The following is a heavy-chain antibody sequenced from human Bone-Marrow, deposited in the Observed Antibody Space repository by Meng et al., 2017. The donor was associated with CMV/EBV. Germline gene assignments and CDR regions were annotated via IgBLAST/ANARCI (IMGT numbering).Heavy chain of an antibody. D-gene: IGHD2-2*01. J-gene: IGHJ6*02. CDR1: GGSVSSGSYY. CDR2: LYSGGNT. CDR3: ARHTSDYYYYGIDL. V-gene: IGHV3-66*02. Sequence: ETLSLTCTVSGGSVSSGSYYWSWVRQAPGKGLEWLSILYSGGNTYYADSVKGRFTISRDNSKNTLYLQMNILRPEDTAVYYCARHTSDYYYYGIDLWGQGTTVTVSS.